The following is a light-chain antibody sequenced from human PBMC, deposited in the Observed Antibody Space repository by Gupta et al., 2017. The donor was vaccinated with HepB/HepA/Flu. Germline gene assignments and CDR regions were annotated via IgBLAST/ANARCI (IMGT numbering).Light chain of an antibody. CDR3: MQCKFLRT. Sequence: EVVMTQSPLSLPVTLGQSASISCKSSQSLVHTDGYIYLNWFHQRPGQSPRRLIYKVSKRDSGVPDRFSGSGSGTDFTLNSSRGEAEDVGVYYGMQCKFLRTFGQGTKVEI. J-gene: IGKJ1*01. V-gene: IGKV2-30*02. CDR1: QSLVHTDGYIY. CDR2: KVS.